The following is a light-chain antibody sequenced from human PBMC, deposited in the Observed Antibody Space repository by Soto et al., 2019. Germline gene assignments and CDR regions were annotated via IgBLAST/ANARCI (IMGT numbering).Light chain of an antibody. Sequence: DLQMTQSPSSVSASVGDRVTITCRASQDILSWLAWYQQKPGEAPRLLIYASSNLQSGVPPRFSGSGSGTDFTLTISSLQPEDFATYYCQQANSFPITFGPGTRLDIK. CDR1: QDILSW. V-gene: IGKV1-12*01. J-gene: IGKJ3*01. CDR3: QQANSFPIT. CDR2: ASS.